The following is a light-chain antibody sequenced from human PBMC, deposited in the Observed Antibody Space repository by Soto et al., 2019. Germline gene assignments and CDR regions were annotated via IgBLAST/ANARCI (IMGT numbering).Light chain of an antibody. J-gene: IGKJ1*01. CDR2: AAS. CDR3: QQYYSTPVWT. CDR1: QGISSY. Sequence: IQLTQSPSSLSASTGDRVTITCRASQGISSYLAWYQQKPGKAPKLLIYAASTLQSGVPSRFSGSGSGADFTLTISSLQAEDVAVYYCQQYYSTPVWTFGQGTKVDIK. V-gene: IGKV1-8*01.